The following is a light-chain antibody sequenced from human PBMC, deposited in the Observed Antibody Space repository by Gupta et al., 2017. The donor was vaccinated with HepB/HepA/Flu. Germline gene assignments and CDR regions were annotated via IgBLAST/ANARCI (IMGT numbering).Light chain of an antibody. Sequence: GSIASNYVQWYQQRPGSAPTTVIYEDNQRPSGVPDRFSGSIDSSSTSASLTISGLKTEDEADYYSQSYDSTHRGVFGGGTKLTVL. CDR1: GSIASNY. CDR3: QSYDSTHRGV. V-gene: IGLV6-57*02. CDR2: EDN. J-gene: IGLJ2*01.